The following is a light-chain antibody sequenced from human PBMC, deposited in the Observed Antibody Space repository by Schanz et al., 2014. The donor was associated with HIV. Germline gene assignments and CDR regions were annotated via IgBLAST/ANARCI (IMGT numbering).Light chain of an antibody. Sequence: QSALTQPASVSGSPGQSIAISCTGTSSDVGGYNYVSWYQQHPGKAPKLMVYDVNYRPSGVSNRFSGSKSGNTTSLTISGLQAEDEADYYCGSCSTTNTCTFGGGTKLTVL. V-gene: IGLV2-14*03. CDR2: DVN. J-gene: IGLJ3*02. CDR3: GSCSTTNTCT. CDR1: SSDVGGYNY.